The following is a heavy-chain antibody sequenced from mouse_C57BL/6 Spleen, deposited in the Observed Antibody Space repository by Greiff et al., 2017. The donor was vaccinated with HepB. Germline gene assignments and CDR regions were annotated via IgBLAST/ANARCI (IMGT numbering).Heavy chain of an antibody. CDR2: ISDGGSYT. CDR1: GFTFSSYA. CDR3: ARETAQATPFAY. Sequence: EVKLVESGGGLVKPGGSLKLSCAASGFTFSSYAMSWVRQTPEKRLEWVATISDGGSYTYYPDNVKGRFTISRDNAKNNLYLQMSHLKSEDTAMYYCARETAQATPFAYWGQGTLVTVSA. V-gene: IGHV5-4*01. J-gene: IGHJ3*01. D-gene: IGHD3-2*02.